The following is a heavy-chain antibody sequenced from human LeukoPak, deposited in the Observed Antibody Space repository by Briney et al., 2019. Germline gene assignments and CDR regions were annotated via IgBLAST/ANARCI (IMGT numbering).Heavy chain of an antibody. V-gene: IGHV4-39*01. CDR3: ARSTTRIVVMFGY. D-gene: IGHD3-22*01. CDR2: IYYSGST. CDR1: GGSISSSSYY. J-gene: IGHJ4*02. Sequence: SETLSLTCTVSGGSISSSSYYWGWIRQPPGKGLEWIGSIYYSGSTYYNPSLKSRVTISVYTSKNQFSLKLSSVTAAAAAVYYCARSTTRIVVMFGYWGQGTLVTVSS.